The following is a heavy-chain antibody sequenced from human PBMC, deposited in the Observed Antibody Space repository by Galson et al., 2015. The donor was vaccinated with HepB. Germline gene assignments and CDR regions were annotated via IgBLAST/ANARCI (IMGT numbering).Heavy chain of an antibody. V-gene: IGHV3-73*01. J-gene: IGHJ4*02. Sequence: SLRLSCAASGFTFSSSAIHWVRQASGKGPEWVGRIRSKAYNYATSCVASLKGRFIISRDDSKNTAYLHMISLKIEDAAVYYCARLGDLSGYSSRWGQGTLVTVSS. CDR2: IRSKAYNYAT. D-gene: IGHD6-13*01. CDR1: GFTFSSSA. CDR3: ARLGDLSGYSSR.